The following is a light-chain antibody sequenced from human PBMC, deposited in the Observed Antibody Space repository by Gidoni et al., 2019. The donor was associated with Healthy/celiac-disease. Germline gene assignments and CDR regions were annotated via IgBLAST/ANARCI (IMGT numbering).Light chain of an antibody. CDR3: QTWGTGIRVV. CDR2: LNSDGSH. Sequence: QLVLTQSPSASASLGASVKLTCTLSSGHSSHAIAWHQQQPEKGPRYLMKLNSDGSHSKGDGIPDRFSGSSSGAERYLTISSLQSEDEADYYCQTWGTGIRVVFGGGTKLTVL. J-gene: IGLJ2*01. V-gene: IGLV4-69*01. CDR1: SGHSSHA.